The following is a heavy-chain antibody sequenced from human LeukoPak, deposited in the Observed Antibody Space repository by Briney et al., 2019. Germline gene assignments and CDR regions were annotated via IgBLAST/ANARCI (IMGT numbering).Heavy chain of an antibody. D-gene: IGHD1-26*01. V-gene: IGHV1-24*01. CDR3: ATGFGYSGSYYFDY. CDR1: GYTFTGYY. J-gene: IGHJ4*02. Sequence: ASVKVSCKASGYTFTGYYMHWVRQAPGQGLEWMGGFDPEDGETIYAQKFQGRVTMTEDTSTDTAYMELSSLRSEDTAVYYCATGFGYSGSYYFDYWGQGTLVTVSS. CDR2: FDPEDGET.